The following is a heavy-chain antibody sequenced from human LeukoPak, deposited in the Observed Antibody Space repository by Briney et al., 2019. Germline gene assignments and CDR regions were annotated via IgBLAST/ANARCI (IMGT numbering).Heavy chain of an antibody. CDR1: GGSITSHF. V-gene: IGHV4-59*11. Sequence: SETLSLTCTVSGGSITSHFWSWIRQPPGKGLQWIGYTYYRGSTNFNPSLKSRVTMSVDTSKNQFSLKMTSVTAADTAVYYCAREMPTNWIDPWGQGTLVTVSS. CDR2: TYYRGST. J-gene: IGHJ5*02. CDR3: AREMPTNWIDP. D-gene: IGHD5-24*01.